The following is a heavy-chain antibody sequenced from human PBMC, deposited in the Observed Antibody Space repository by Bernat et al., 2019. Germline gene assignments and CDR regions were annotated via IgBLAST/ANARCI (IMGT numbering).Heavy chain of an antibody. V-gene: IGHV3-30-3*01. D-gene: IGHD4-23*01. Sequence: QVQLVESGGGVVQPGRSPRLSCAASGFTFSSYAMHWVRQAPGKGLEWVAVISYDGSNKYYADSVKGRFTISRDNSKNTLYLQMNSLRAEDTAVYYCARVRGGNSLAFDIWGQGTMVTVSS. J-gene: IGHJ3*02. CDR2: ISYDGSNK. CDR3: ARVRGGNSLAFDI. CDR1: GFTFSSYA.